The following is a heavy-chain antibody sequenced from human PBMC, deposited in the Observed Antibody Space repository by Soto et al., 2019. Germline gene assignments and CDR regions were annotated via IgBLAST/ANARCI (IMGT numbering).Heavy chain of an antibody. CDR1: GFTFSNAW. CDR2: IKSKTDASET. J-gene: IGHJ4*02. D-gene: IGHD6-13*01. V-gene: IGHV3-7*03. CDR3: ASWSRSNWFDY. Sequence: GGSLRLSCAASGFTFSNAWINWVRQAPGKGLEWVGRIKSKTDASETPYSDSVEGRFTISRDNARNSLYLQMTGLKVEDTAVYYCASWSRSNWFDYWGQGTQVTVSS.